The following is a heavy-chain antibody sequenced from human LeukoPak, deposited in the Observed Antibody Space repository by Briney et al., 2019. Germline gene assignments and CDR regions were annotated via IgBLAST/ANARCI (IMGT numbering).Heavy chain of an antibody. CDR2: TSAYNGNT. J-gene: IGHJ4*02. CDR3: ARFSTDWFGELFYFDY. CDR1: GYTFTSYG. V-gene: IGHV1-18*01. Sequence: ASVKVSCKASGYTFTSYGISWVRQAPGQGLEWMGWTSAYNGNTNYAQKLQGRVTMTTDTSTSTAYMELRSLRSDDTAVYYCARFSTDWFGELFYFDYWGQGTLVTVSS. D-gene: IGHD3-10*01.